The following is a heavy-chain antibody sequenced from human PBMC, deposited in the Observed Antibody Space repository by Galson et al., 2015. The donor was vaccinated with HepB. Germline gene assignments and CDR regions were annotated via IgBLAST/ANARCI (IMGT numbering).Heavy chain of an antibody. V-gene: IGHV3-9*01. CDR3: AKGPGIAVAKRYFDY. CDR1: GFKFDDYA. J-gene: IGHJ4*02. CDR2: ISWNNGDI. Sequence: SLRLSCAASGFKFDDYAMHWVRQAPGKGLEWVSGISWNNGDIGYADSVEGRFTISRDNAKNSLYLQMNSLRVEDTALYYCAKGPGIAVAKRYFDYCGQGTLVTVSS. D-gene: IGHD6-19*01.